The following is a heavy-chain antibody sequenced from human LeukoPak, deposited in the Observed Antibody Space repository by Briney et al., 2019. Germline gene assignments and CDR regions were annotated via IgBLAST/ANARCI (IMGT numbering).Heavy chain of an antibody. V-gene: IGHV4-34*01. CDR1: GGSFSGYY. J-gene: IGHJ4*02. CDR3: AASRYDYGDYVPLVY. CDR2: INHSGST. D-gene: IGHD4-17*01. Sequence: PSETLSLTCAVYGGSFSGYYWSWIRHPPGKGLEWIGEINHSGSTNYNPSPKSRVTISVDTSKNQFSLKLSSVTAADTTVYYCAASRYDYGDYVPLVYWGQGTLVTVSS.